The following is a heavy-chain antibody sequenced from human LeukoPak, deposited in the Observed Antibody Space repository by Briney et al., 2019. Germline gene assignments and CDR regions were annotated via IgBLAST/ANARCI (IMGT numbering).Heavy chain of an antibody. CDR1: GGSISSYY. J-gene: IGHJ5*02. CDR2: IYYSGST. CDR3: ARVPGYNWFDP. Sequence: SETLSLTCTVSGGSISSYYWSWIRQPPGKGLEWIGYIYYSGSTNYNPSLKSRVTISVDTSKNQFSLKLSSVTAADTAVYYCARVPGYNWFDPWGQGTLVTVSS. D-gene: IGHD2-2*01. V-gene: IGHV4-59*01.